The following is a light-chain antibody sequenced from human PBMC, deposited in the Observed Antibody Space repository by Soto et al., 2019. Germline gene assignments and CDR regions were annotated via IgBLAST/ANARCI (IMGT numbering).Light chain of an antibody. V-gene: IGKV3-20*01. J-gene: IGKJ3*01. CDR1: QSVTNSY. CDR3: QQYGNSLFS. CDR2: AAS. Sequence: EIVMTQSPVTLSVSPGERATLSCRASQSVTNSYLAWYQQKPGQAPRLLIYAASSRATGIPDRFSGSGSGTDFTLTISRLEPEDFAVYYCQQYGNSLFSFGPGTKVDIK.